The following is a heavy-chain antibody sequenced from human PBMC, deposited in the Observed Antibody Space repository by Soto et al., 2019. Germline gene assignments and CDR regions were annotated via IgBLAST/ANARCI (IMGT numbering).Heavy chain of an antibody. Sequence: EVQLVESGGGLVQPGGSLRVSCAASGFTFSTYWMSWVRQAPGKGLEWVGNIKPDGSEKWYVDSVKGRFTISRDNAKNSLYLKMNSLRAEDTAVYYCARGDYYDTSGPFSDAFDIWGQGTMVTVSS. CDR3: ARGDYYDTSGPFSDAFDI. CDR2: IKPDGSEK. CDR1: GFTFSTYW. V-gene: IGHV3-7*04. J-gene: IGHJ3*02. D-gene: IGHD3-22*01.